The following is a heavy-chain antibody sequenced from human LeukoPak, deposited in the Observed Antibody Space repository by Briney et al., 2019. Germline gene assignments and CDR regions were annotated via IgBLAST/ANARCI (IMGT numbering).Heavy chain of an antibody. D-gene: IGHD1-14*01. Sequence: SETLSLTCTVSGGSISSYYWSWIRQPAGKGLEWIGRIYTSGSTNYNPSLKSRVTMSVDTSKNQFSLKLSSVTAADTAVYYCARRYRPRSGLRDWYFDLWGRGTLVTVSS. V-gene: IGHV4-4*07. J-gene: IGHJ2*01. CDR2: IYTSGST. CDR1: GGSISSYY. CDR3: ARRYRPRSGLRDWYFDL.